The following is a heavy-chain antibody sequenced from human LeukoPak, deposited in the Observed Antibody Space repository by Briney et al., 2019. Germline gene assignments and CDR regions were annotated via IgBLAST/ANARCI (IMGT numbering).Heavy chain of an antibody. Sequence: ASVKVSCKASGYTFTGYYMHWVLQAPGQGLEWMGRINPNSGGTNHAQKFQGRVTMTRDTSISTAYMELSRLRSDDTAVYYCASWSQYYYYDSSGYPLDYWGQGTLVTVSS. CDR1: GYTFTGYY. V-gene: IGHV1-2*06. CDR2: INPNSGGT. D-gene: IGHD3-22*01. CDR3: ASWSQYYYYDSSGYPLDY. J-gene: IGHJ4*02.